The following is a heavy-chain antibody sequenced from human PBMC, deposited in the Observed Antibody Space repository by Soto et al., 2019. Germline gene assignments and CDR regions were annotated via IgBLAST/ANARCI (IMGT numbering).Heavy chain of an antibody. CDR1: GGTFSSYA. CDR3: ARGAHRVCYNVLGMDV. CDR2: IIPIFGTA. J-gene: IGHJ6*02. Sequence: QVQLVQSGAEVKKPGSSVKVSCKASGGTFSSYAISWVRQAPGQGLEWMGGIIPIFGTANYAQKFQGRGTITADESTSTAYMVLGNLRSEDTAVYYCARGAHRVCYNVLGMDVWGQGTTVTVSS. V-gene: IGHV1-69*12. D-gene: IGHD2-15*01.